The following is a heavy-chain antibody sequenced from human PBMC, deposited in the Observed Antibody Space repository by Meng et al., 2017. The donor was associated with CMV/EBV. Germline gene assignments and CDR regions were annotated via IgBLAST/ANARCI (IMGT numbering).Heavy chain of an antibody. CDR3: AGFLEWLVDENAFDI. D-gene: IGHD3-3*01. Sequence: SETLSLTCTVSGGSVSSGSYYWSWIRQPPGKGLEWIGYIYYSGSTNYNPPLKSRVTISVDTSKNQFSLKLSSVTAADTAVYYCAGFLEWLVDENAFDIWGQGTMVTVSS. CDR2: IYYSGST. V-gene: IGHV4-61*01. J-gene: IGHJ3*02. CDR1: GGSVSSGSYY.